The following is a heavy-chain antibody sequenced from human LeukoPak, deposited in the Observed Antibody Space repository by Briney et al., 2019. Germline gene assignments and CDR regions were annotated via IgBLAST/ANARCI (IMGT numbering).Heavy chain of an antibody. CDR2: IYYSGST. CDR3: AREXXXSYGMDV. CDR1: GGSISSGGYY. Sequence: PSETLSLTCTVSGGSISSGGYYWSWIRQHPGKGLEWIGYIYYSGSTYYNPSLKSRVTISVDTSKNQFSLKLSSVTAADTAVYYCAREXXXSYGMDVWGQXTTVTVS. V-gene: IGHV4-31*03. J-gene: IGHJ6*02.